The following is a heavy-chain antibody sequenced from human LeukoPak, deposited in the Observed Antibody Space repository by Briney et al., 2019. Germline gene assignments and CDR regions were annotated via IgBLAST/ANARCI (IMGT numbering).Heavy chain of an antibody. CDR3: AREGVGSSSNHLDY. V-gene: IGHV4-34*01. CDR1: GGSFSNYY. Sequence: SETLSLTCAVDGGSFSNYYWSWIRQPPGKGLEWIGEINRNGSTNYNPSLKSRLTISIDTSKKQFSLRLNSVTAADTAVYYCAREGVGSSSNHLDYWGQGTLVTVSS. D-gene: IGHD6-13*01. J-gene: IGHJ4*02. CDR2: INRNGST.